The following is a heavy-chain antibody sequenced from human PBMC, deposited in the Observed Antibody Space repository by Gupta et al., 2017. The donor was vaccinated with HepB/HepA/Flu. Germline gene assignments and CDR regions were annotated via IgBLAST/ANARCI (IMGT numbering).Heavy chain of an antibody. J-gene: IGHJ4*02. CDR2: IKSKTDGGTT. CDR1: GFTFSNAW. Sequence: EVQLVESGGGLVKPGGSLSLSCAASGFTFSNAWMIWVRQAPGKGLEWVGRIKSKTDGGTTDYAAPVKGRFTISRDDSKNTLYLQMNSLKTEDTAVYYCTTALPKNYGSGQFDYWGQGTLVTVSS. V-gene: IGHV3-15*01. CDR3: TTALPKNYGSGQFDY. D-gene: IGHD3-10*01.